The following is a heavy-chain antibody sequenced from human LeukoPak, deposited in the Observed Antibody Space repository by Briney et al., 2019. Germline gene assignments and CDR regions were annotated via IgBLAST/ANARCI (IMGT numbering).Heavy chain of an antibody. CDR1: GYNFISYD. CDR3: AREKGRYKYGYNH. CDR2: ISAYNGNT. Sequence: ASVKVSCKASGYNFISYDINWVRQAPGQGLEWMGWISAYNGNTNYALKIKGRVTMTTDTSTNTVYMELRSLRPDDTAVYYCAREKGRYKYGYNHWGQGTPVTVSS. V-gene: IGHV1-18*01. J-gene: IGHJ5*02. D-gene: IGHD5-18*01.